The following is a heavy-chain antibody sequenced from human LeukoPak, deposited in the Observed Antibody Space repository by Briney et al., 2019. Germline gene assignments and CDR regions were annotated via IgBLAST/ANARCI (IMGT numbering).Heavy chain of an antibody. Sequence: PGGSLRLSCAASGFTFRTYWMSWVRQAPGKGLEWVANIKQDGNEKYYVDSVKGRFTISRDNAKNSLDLQMNSLTAEDTAVYYCARGSFYLDNSDYYALWHWGQGTLVTVSS. J-gene: IGHJ4*02. CDR2: IKQDGNEK. CDR1: GFTFRTYW. CDR3: ARGSFYLDNSDYYALWH. V-gene: IGHV3-7*01. D-gene: IGHD3-22*01.